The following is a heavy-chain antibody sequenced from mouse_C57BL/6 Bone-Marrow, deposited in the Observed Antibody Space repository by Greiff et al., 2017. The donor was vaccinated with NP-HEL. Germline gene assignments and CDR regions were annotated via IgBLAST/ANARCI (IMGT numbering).Heavy chain of an antibody. Sequence: QVPLQQSGAELVKPGASVKLSCKASGYTFTSYWMQWVKQRPGQGLEWIGEIDPSDSYTNYNQKFKGKATLTVDTSSSTAYMQLSSLTSEDSAVYYCARDLITTVVAKAMDYWGQGTSVTVSS. CDR1: GYTFTSYW. CDR3: ARDLITTVVAKAMDY. J-gene: IGHJ4*01. D-gene: IGHD1-1*01. V-gene: IGHV1-50*01. CDR2: IDPSDSYT.